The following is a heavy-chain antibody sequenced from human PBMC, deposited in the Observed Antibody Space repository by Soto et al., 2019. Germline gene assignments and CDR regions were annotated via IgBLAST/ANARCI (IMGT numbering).Heavy chain of an antibody. D-gene: IGHD5-12*01. CDR2: INPNSGGT. CDR1: GGTFSSYT. V-gene: IGHV1-2*02. Sequence: ASVKVSCKASGGTFSSYTISWVRQAPGQGLEWMGWINPNSGGTNYAQKFRGRVTPSRDTSISTSYLELGRLTTDDTAVYYCARDGGVASVYGMDVWGQGTTVTVSS. J-gene: IGHJ6*02. CDR3: ARDGGVASVYGMDV.